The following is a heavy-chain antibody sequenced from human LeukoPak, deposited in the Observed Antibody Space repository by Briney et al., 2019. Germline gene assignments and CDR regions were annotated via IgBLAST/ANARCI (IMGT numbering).Heavy chain of an antibody. V-gene: IGHV3-74*01. CDR3: ASADSGRNSFGP. J-gene: IGHJ5*02. D-gene: IGHD6-19*01. CDR2: INSDGSST. CDR1: GFTFSSYW. Sequence: GGSLRLSCAASGFTFSSYWMHWVRRAPGKGLVWVSRINSDGSSTSYADSVKGRFTISRDNAVNSLFLQMNSVRVEDTAVYYCASADSGRNSFGPWGQGTLVTVSS.